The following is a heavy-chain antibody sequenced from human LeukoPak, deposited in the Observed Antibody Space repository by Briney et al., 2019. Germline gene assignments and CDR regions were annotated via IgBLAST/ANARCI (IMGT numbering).Heavy chain of an antibody. CDR2: IRRDGSQK. V-gene: IGHV3-7*01. CDR1: GFSFSSNW. D-gene: IGHD1-1*01. J-gene: IGHJ5*02. CDR3: ARLGLEVGGPNWFDP. Sequence: GGSLRLSCAAPGFSFSSNWMGWVRQAPGKGLEWVAHIRRDGSQKYYLDSVKGRFTISRDNAKNSLYLQMNSLRVEDTAVYYCARLGLEVGGPNWFDPWGQGTLVTVSS.